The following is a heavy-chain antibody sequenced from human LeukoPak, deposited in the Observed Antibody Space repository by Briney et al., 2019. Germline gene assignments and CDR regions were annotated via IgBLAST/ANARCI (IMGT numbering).Heavy chain of an antibody. CDR2: IKQDGSEK. J-gene: IGHJ6*03. V-gene: IGHV3-7*03. CDR3: ARDTAMPYYYYYMDV. CDR1: GFTFSSYW. D-gene: IGHD5-18*01. Sequence: PGGSLRLSCAASGFTFSSYWMSWVRQAPGKGLEWVANIKQDGSEKYYVDSVKGRFTISRDNAKNSLYLQMNSLRSDDTAVYYCARDTAMPYYYYYMDVWGKGTTVTVSS.